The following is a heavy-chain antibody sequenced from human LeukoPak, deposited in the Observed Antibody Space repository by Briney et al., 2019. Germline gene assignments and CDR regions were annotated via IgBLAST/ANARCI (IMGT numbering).Heavy chain of an antibody. Sequence: ASVKVSCKASGGTSSSYAISWVRQAPGQGLEWMGWINTNTGNPTYAQGFTGRFVFSLDTSVSTAYLQISSLKAEDTAVYYCARDLVDTAMVIDYWGQGTLVTVSS. J-gene: IGHJ4*02. CDR2: INTNTGNP. D-gene: IGHD5-18*01. CDR1: GGTSSSYA. CDR3: ARDLVDTAMVIDY. V-gene: IGHV7-4-1*02.